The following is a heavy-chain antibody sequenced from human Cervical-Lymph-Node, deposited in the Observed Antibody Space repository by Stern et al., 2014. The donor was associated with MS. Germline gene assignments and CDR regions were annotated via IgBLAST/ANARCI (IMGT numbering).Heavy chain of an antibody. Sequence: DQLVESGGGVVPPGRSLRLSCADSGSTFNKYAMHWVRQAPGKGLEWVAVISHDGSNKQYGDSVKGRLAISRDNSRNTLSLEIYSLRAEDTAVYYCVRTESFYYYDGMDVWGHGTTVIVSS. J-gene: IGHJ6*02. CDR2: ISHDGSNK. CDR3: VRTESFYYYDGMDV. V-gene: IGHV3-30*09. CDR1: GSTFNKYA.